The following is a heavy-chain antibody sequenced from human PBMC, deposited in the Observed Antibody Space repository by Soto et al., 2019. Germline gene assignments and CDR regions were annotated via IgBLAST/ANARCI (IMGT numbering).Heavy chain of an antibody. CDR1: GVTFTSYA. CDR2: ISKSGDST. Sequence: EVQLLESGGGLVQPGGSLRLACAASGVTFTSYAMTWVRQVPGEGLQWVSSISKSGDSTYYEDSVKGRFTTSRDNSKNTLYLQMNSLRAEDTAIYYCAKGSVGFDYWGQGTLVTVSS. V-gene: IGHV3-23*01. CDR3: AKGSVGFDY. J-gene: IGHJ4*02.